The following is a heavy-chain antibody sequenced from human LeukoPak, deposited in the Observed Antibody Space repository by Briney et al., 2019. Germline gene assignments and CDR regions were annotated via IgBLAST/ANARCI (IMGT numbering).Heavy chain of an antibody. CDR1: GFTFSSYA. CDR2: ISYDGSNK. J-gene: IGHJ4*02. CDR3: AEARTPWNYGDEFDY. V-gene: IGHV3-30-3*02. D-gene: IGHD1-7*01. Sequence: GGSLRLSCAASGFTFSSYAMHWVRQAPGKGLEWVAVISYDGSNKYYADSVKGRFTISRDNSKNTLYLQMNSLRAEDTAVYYCAEARTPWNYGDEFDYWGQGTLVTVSS.